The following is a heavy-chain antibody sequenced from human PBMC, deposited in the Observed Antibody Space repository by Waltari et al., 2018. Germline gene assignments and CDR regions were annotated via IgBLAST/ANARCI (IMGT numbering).Heavy chain of an antibody. CDR2: ISYDGSNK. D-gene: IGHD6-19*01. CDR3: AKHSEAVADLDAFDI. J-gene: IGHJ3*02. CDR1: GFTFSSYG. Sequence: QVQLVESGGGVVQPGRSLRLSCAASGFTFSSYGMHWVRQAPGKGLEWVAVISYDGSNKYYADSVKGRFTISRDNSKNTLYLQMNSLRAEDTAVYYCAKHSEAVADLDAFDIWGQGTMVTVSS. V-gene: IGHV3-30*18.